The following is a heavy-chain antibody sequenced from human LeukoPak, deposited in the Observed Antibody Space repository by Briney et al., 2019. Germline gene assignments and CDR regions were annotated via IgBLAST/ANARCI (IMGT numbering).Heavy chain of an antibody. CDR3: ARGLAGIAWGYYYYYGMDV. CDR1: GYTFTSYD. CDR2: MNPNSGNT. V-gene: IGHV1-8*01. Sequence: ASVKVSCKASGYTFTSYDINWVRQAPGQGLEWMGWMNPNSGNTGYAQKFQGRVTMTRNTSISTAYMELSSLRSEDTAVYYCARGLAGIAWGYYYYYGMDVWGQGTTVTVSS. J-gene: IGHJ6*02. D-gene: IGHD3-16*01.